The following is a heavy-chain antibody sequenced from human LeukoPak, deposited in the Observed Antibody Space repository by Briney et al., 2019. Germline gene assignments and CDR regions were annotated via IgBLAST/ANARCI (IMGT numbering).Heavy chain of an antibody. CDR1: GFTFSTYA. CDR2: ISYDASNK. Sequence: RTGGSLRLSCAAPGFTFSTYAIHWVRQAPGKGLEWVAVISYDASNKYYADSVKGRFTVSRDNSKSTLYLQMNSLRADDTAVYYCARDRLRGYSGYDRPWGSSFDIWGQGTMVTVSS. V-gene: IGHV3-30-3*01. CDR3: ARDRLRGYSGYDRPWGSSFDI. J-gene: IGHJ3*02. D-gene: IGHD5-12*01.